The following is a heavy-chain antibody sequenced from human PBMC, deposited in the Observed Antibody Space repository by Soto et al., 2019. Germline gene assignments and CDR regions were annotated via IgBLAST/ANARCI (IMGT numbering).Heavy chain of an antibody. V-gene: IGHV1-3*01. CDR2: INAGNGKT. CDR3: ARPGSSGWLDY. J-gene: IGHJ4*02. D-gene: IGHD6-19*01. CDR1: GYTFTSYA. Sequence: QVQLVQSGAEVKKPGASVKVSCKASGYTFTSYAIHWVRQAPGQRLEWMGWINAGNGKTKYSQKFQGRVNITRDTAASTADMELSSLRSEDTAVYYCARPGSSGWLDYWGQGSLVTVSS.